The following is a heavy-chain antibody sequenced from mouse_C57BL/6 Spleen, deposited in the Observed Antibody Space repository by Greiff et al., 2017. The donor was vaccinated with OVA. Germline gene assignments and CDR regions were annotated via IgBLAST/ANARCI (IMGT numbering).Heavy chain of an antibody. CDR2: IDPETGGT. CDR3: TPFYGYDPY. D-gene: IGHD2-9*01. J-gene: IGHJ3*01. V-gene: IGHV1-15*01. CDR1: GYTFTDYE. Sequence: QVHVKQSGAELVRPGASVTLSCKASGYTFTDYEMHWVKQTPVHGLEWIGAIDPETGGTAYNQKFKGKAILTADKSSSTAYMELRSLTSEDSAVYYCTPFYGYDPYWGQGTLVTVSA.